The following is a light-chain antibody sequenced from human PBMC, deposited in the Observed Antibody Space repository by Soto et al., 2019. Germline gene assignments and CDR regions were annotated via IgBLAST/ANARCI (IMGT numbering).Light chain of an antibody. CDR1: QSISSW. CDR2: KAS. CDR3: QQYNSYPLT. V-gene: IGKV1-5*03. Sequence: DILMTQSRSTLSASVGDRVTSTCRASQSISSWLAWYQQKPGKDPKLLIYKASSLESGVPSRFSGSGSGTEFTLTISSLQPDDFATYYCQQYNSYPLTFGQGTRLEIK. J-gene: IGKJ5*01.